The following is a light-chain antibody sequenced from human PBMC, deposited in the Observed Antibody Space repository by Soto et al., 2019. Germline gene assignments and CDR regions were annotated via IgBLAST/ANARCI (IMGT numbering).Light chain of an antibody. CDR1: QSVGSIY. J-gene: IGKJ1*01. CDR2: GAS. CDR3: QQYGSSPRT. V-gene: IGKV3-20*01. Sequence: IVLTQSPGAVSLSHGERATLSCRASQSVGSIYLAWYQQKPGQAPRLLIHGASNRASGIPDRFSGSGSGTDFTLTISRLEPEDFAVYYCQQYGSSPRTFGQGTKVDIK.